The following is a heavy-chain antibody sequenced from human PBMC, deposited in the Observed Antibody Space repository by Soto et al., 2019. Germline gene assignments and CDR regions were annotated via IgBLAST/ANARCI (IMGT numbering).Heavy chain of an antibody. CDR2: FFHTGTA. V-gene: IGHV4-59*11. J-gene: IGHJ2*01. CDR1: GDAISRHY. D-gene: IGHD4-17*01. Sequence: QVQLQESGPGLVKPSETLSLTCSVSGDAISRHYWSWILQSPGKALECLGYFFHTGTALYNPSLKSRVSMSVDTSKNQFSLRLTSVIPADTAVYFCARNYGGNSQFFDLWGRGTLVTVSS. CDR3: ARNYGGNSQFFDL.